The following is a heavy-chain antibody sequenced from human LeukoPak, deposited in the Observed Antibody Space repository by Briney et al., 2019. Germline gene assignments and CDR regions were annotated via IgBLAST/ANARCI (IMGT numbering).Heavy chain of an antibody. CDR3: ARGARPLGWFVVGRPPSEYYFDN. J-gene: IGHJ4*02. CDR2: VNHSGST. Sequence: SETLSLTCAVYGGSFSAHYWNWIRQVPGKGLEWIGGVNHSGSTNTNPSLKGRATLSLDTSKNQFSLKLTSVTAADTAFYYCARGARPLGWFVVGRPPSEYYFDNWGQGTQVTVSS. D-gene: IGHD3-3*01. CDR1: GGSFSAHY. V-gene: IGHV4-34*04.